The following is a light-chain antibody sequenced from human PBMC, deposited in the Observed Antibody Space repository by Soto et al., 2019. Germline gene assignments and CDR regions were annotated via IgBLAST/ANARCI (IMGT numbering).Light chain of an antibody. CDR3: HQRKSWPRT. V-gene: IGKV3-11*01. CDR1: QTVSSR. CDR2: DTS. J-gene: IGKJ1*01. Sequence: EIVLTQSPATLSSSPGERATLSCRASQTVSSRLAWYQHKPGQAPRLLIYDTSNRATGIPARFSGSWSGTDFTLTISSLEPEDFAVYYCHQRKSWPRTFGQGTKVDIK.